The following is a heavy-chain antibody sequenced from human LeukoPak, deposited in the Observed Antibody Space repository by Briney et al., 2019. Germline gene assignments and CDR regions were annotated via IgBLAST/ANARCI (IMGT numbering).Heavy chain of an antibody. CDR1: GYTFTGYY. Sequence: ASVKVSCKASGYTFTGYYMHWVRQAPGQGLEWMGWINPNSGGTNYAQKFQGRVTMTRDTSISTAYMELSRLRSDDTAVYCCAASGDWDDGWYFDLWGRGTLVTASS. J-gene: IGHJ2*01. CDR2: INPNSGGT. D-gene: IGHD2-21*02. CDR3: AASGDWDDGWYFDL. V-gene: IGHV1-2*02.